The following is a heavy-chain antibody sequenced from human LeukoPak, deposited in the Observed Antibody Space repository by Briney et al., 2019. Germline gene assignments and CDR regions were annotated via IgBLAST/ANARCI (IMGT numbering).Heavy chain of an antibody. J-gene: IGHJ3*02. CDR3: AKEGRWLQLGGAFDI. D-gene: IGHD5-24*01. V-gene: IGHV3-30*18. CDR2: IASDENNI. CDR1: GFTFSSYD. Sequence: GRSLRLSCAASGFTFSSYDMHWVRQAPGKGLEWVSVIASDENNIYYADSVKGRFTISRDSSKNTLYLQMSSLRPEDTAVYYCAKEGRWLQLGGAFDIWGQGTMVTVSS.